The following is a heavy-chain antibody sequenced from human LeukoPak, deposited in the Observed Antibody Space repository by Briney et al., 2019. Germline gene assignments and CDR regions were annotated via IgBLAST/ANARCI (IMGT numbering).Heavy chain of an antibody. J-gene: IGHJ5*02. CDR3: ARRYCSSTSCYTNWFDP. CDR1: GGSISSGGYY. CDR2: IYYSGST. Sequence: SETLSLTCTVSGGSISSGGYYWSWIRRHPGKGLEWIGYIYYSGSTYYNPSLKSRVTISVDTSKNQFSLKLSSVTAADTAVYYCARRYCSSTSCYTNWFDPWGQGTLVTVSS. D-gene: IGHD2-2*02. V-gene: IGHV4-31*03.